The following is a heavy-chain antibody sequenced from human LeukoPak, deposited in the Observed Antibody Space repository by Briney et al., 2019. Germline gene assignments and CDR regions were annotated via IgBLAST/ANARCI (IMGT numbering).Heavy chain of an antibody. CDR2: INHSGST. D-gene: IGHD3-10*01. Sequence: SGTLSLTCAVYGGSFSGDYWSWSRQPPGKGLEWIGEINHSGSTNYNPPLKSRVTISVDTSKNQFSLKLSSVTAAETAVYYCARGGGYYGSGSYTPPRWFDPWGQGTLVTVSS. CDR3: ARGGGYYGSGSYTPPRWFDP. V-gene: IGHV4-34*01. CDR1: GGSFSGDY. J-gene: IGHJ5*02.